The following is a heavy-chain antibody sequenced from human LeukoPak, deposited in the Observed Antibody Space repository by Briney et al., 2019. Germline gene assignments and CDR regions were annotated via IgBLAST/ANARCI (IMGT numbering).Heavy chain of an antibody. D-gene: IGHD3-10*01. V-gene: IGHV4-39*01. CDR1: GGSIRSSYYY. CDR3: ARHYGP. Sequence: SETLSLTCTVSGGSIRSSYYYWGWIRQPPGKGLEWLGSIYDSGSTYYHPSLKSRATTSVDPPKNQFSLKLHSATPADTAVYYRARHYGPWGQGTLVTVSS. J-gene: IGHJ5*02. CDR2: IYDSGST.